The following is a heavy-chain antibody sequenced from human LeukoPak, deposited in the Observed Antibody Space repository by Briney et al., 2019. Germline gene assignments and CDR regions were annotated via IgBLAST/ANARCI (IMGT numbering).Heavy chain of an antibody. V-gene: IGHV3-13*01. CDR2: IGTAGDT. D-gene: IGHD1-1*01. CDR3: ARVAKERVGGVYCFDY. J-gene: IGHJ4*02. CDR1: GFTFSDYD. Sequence: LSGGSLRLSCAASGFTFSDYDMHWVRQATGKGLEWVSAIGTAGDTYYTGSVKGRFTISRENAKNSLYLQMNSLRAGDTSVYYCARVAKERVGGVYCFDYRGQGTLGTVSS.